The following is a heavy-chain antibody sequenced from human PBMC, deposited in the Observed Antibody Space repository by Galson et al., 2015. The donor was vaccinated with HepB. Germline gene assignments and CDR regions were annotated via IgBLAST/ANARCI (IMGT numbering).Heavy chain of an antibody. Sequence: SLRLSCAASGFTFSSYAMSWVRQAPGKGLEWASAISGSGGSTYYADSVKGRFTISRDNSKNTLYLQMNSLRAEDTAVYYCAKDSHGSSWKANPFDYWGQGTLVTVSS. CDR3: AKDSHGSSWKANPFDY. J-gene: IGHJ4*02. D-gene: IGHD6-13*01. CDR2: ISGSGGST. CDR1: GFTFSSYA. V-gene: IGHV3-23*01.